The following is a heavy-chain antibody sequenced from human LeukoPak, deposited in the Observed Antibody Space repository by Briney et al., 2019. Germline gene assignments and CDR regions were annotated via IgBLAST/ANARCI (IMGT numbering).Heavy chain of an antibody. CDR3: ARNGGNSGDAFDI. D-gene: IGHD4-23*01. V-gene: IGHV3-21*01. Sequence: GGSLRLSCAASGFTFSSYSLNWVRQAPGRGLEWVSSISSSSSYIYYADSVKGRFTISRDNAKNSLYLQMNSLRAEDTAVYYCARNGGNSGDAFDIWGQGTMVTVSS. J-gene: IGHJ3*02. CDR2: ISSSSSYI. CDR1: GFTFSSYS.